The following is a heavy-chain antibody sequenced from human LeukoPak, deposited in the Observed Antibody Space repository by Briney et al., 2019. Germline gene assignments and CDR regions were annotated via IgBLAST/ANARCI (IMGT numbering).Heavy chain of an antibody. D-gene: IGHD3-10*01. V-gene: IGHV4-38-2*02. CDR3: ARGGSGRYNWFDP. J-gene: IGHJ5*02. CDR1: GYSISSGYY. CDR2: IYHSGST. Sequence: SETLSLTCTVSGYSISSGYYWGWIRQPPRKGLEWIGSIYHSGSTYYNPSLKSRVTISVDTSKNQFSLKLSSVTAADTAVYYCARGGSGRYNWFDPWGQGTLVTVSS.